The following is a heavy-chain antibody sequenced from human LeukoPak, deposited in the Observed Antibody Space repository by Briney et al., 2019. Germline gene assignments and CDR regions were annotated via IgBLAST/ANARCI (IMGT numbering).Heavy chain of an antibody. D-gene: IGHD6-6*01. CDR2: IRKKTNSYTT. CDR1: GFTFSDHY. V-gene: IGHV3-72*01. CDR3: VRTANSSWYDF. J-gene: IGHJ4*02. Sequence: PGGSLRLSCVASGFTFSDHYMDWVRQAPGKXLEWVGRIRKKTNSYTTEYAASVKGRFTISRDDSKSSLDLQMHSLETEDTAVYYCVRTANSSWYDFWGQGTLVTVSS.